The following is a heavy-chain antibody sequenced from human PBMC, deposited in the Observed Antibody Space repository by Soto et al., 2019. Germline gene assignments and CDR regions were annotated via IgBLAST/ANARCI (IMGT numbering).Heavy chain of an antibody. CDR3: AGISGGGYGGNSYFDY. CDR1: GFTFSDYY. J-gene: IGHJ4*02. CDR2: ISSSSSYT. D-gene: IGHD2-21*02. V-gene: IGHV3-11*06. Sequence: LRLSCAASGFTFSDYYMSWIRQAPGKGLEWVSYISSSSSYTNYADSVKGRFTISRDNAKNSLYLQMNSLRAEDTAVYYCAGISGGGYGGNSYFDYWGQGTLVTVSS.